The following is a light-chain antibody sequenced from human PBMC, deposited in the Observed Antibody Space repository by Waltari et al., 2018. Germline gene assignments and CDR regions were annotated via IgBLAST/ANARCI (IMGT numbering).Light chain of an antibody. CDR2: WAS. J-gene: IGKJ2*03. V-gene: IGKV4-1*01. Sequence: DIVMTQSPDSLAVSLGERATLNCKSRQSVLFSSNNENYLAWYQQKPGQPPKLLIYWASTRESGVPDRFSGSGSGTDFTLTISSLQAEDVAVYYCQQYYSIPRSFGQGTKLEIK. CDR1: QSVLFSSNNENY. CDR3: QQYYSIPRS.